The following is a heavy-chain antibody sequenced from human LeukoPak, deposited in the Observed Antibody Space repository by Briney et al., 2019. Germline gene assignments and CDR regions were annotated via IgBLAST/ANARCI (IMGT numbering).Heavy chain of an antibody. CDR2: IYSGDSDT. J-gene: IGHJ6*02. CDR1: GYSFTSYW. V-gene: IGHV5-51*01. D-gene: IGHD3-22*01. CDR3: ARLPHYYDSSGYYYYGMDV. Sequence: GESLKIFCKGSGYSFTSYWIGWVRQMPGKSLEWMGIIYSGDSDTRYSPSFQGQVTISADKSISTAYLQWSSLKASDTAMYYCARLPHYYDSSGYYYYGMDVWGQGTTVTVSS.